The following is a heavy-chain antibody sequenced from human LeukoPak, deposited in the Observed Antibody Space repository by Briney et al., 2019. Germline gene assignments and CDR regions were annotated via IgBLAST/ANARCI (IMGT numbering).Heavy chain of an antibody. D-gene: IGHD6-13*01. CDR3: ARAFSSSWWEYYFDY. CDR2: IYSSGST. Sequence: PSETLSLTCTDPGGSISSYYWSWIRQTAGKGLEWIGRIYSSGSTNYDASHKSRVTMSVGTSKNQFSLKLSSVTAADTAVYYCARAFSSSWWEYYFDYWGQGTLVTVSS. J-gene: IGHJ4*02. V-gene: IGHV4-4*07. CDR1: GGSISSYY.